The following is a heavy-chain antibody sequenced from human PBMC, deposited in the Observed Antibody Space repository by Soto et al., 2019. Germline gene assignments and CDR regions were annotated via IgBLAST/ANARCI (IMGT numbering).Heavy chain of an antibody. CDR1: GFTFSSYA. CDR3: AKVVCTSNCYDY. V-gene: IGHV3-23*01. J-gene: IGHJ4*02. D-gene: IGHD2-15*01. Sequence: GGSLRLSCTASGFTFSSYAMSWVRQAPGKGLEWVSSINGGGGTTNYADSVKGRFTISRDNSKNTLYLQMNSLRAEDTAVYFCAKVVCTSNCYDYWGQGTMVTVSS. CDR2: INGGGGTT.